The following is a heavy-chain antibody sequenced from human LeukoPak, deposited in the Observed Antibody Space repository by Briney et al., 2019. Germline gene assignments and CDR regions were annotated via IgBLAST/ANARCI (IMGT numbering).Heavy chain of an antibody. V-gene: IGHV3-23*01. CDR3: AKGLEVPAAMSWGDYYGMDV. Sequence: GGSLRLSCAASGFTFDDYAMHWVRQAPGKGLEWVSFINGRGSSTYYGDSVKGRFTISRDNSKNTLYLQMNSLRAEDTAVYYCAKGLEVPAAMSWGDYYGMDVWGQGTTVTVSS. J-gene: IGHJ6*02. CDR2: INGRGSST. CDR1: GFTFDDYA. D-gene: IGHD2-2*01.